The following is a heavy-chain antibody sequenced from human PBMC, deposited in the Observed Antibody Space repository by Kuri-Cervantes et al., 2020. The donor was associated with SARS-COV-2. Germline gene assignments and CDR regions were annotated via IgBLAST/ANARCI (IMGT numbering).Heavy chain of an antibody. D-gene: IGHD3-10*01. Sequence: GESLKISCAASGFTFSSYGMHWVRQAPGKGLEWVAVIWYDGSNKYYADSVKGRFTISRDNSKNTLYLQMNSLRAEDTAVYYCAKDLSISLLWFGELTYWGQGILVTVSS. V-gene: IGHV3-30*02. CDR2: IWYDGSNK. CDR1: GFTFSSYG. CDR3: AKDLSISLLWFGELTY. J-gene: IGHJ4*02.